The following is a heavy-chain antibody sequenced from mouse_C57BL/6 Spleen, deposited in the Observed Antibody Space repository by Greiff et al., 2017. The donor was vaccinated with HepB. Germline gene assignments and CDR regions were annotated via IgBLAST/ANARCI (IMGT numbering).Heavy chain of an antibody. D-gene: IGHD1-1*01. V-gene: IGHV5-4*03. CDR1: GFTFSSYA. CDR3: ARRSPFITTAYAMDY. CDR2: ISDGGSYT. J-gene: IGHJ4*01. Sequence: EVMLVESGGGLVKPGGSLKLSCAASGFTFSSYAMSWVRQTPEKRLEWVATISDGGSYTYYPDNVKGRFTISRDNAKNNLYLQMSHLKSEDTAMYYCARRSPFITTAYAMDYWGQGTSVTVSS.